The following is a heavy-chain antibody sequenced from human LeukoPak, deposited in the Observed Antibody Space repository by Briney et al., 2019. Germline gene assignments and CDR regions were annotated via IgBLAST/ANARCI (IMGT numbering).Heavy chain of an antibody. V-gene: IGHV3-30*02. D-gene: IGHD7-27*01. CDR1: GFTFSRYG. CDR3: AKDSNWAFDY. Sequence: GGSLRLSCGASGFTFSRYGMHWVRQAPGKGLEWVAYIRKDGSDKYYADFVKGRFTISRDSSKNMVYLQMNSLRAEDTAVYYCAKDSNWAFDYWGQGTLVSVSS. CDR2: IRKDGSDK. J-gene: IGHJ4*02.